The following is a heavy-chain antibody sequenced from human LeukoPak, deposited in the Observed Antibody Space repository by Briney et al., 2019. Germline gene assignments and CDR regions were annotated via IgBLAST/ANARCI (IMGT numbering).Heavy chain of an antibody. CDR1: GYTFTSYG. CDR3: ASTTYYYDSSGYPRHNWFDP. CDR2: ISAYNGNT. V-gene: IGHV1-18*01. D-gene: IGHD3-22*01. Sequence: GASVKVSCKASGYTFTSYGISWVRQAPGQGLEWMGWISAYNGNTNYAQKLQGRVTMTTDTSTSTAYMELRSLRSDDTAVYYRASTTYYYDSSGYPRHNWFDPWGQGTLVTVSS. J-gene: IGHJ5*02.